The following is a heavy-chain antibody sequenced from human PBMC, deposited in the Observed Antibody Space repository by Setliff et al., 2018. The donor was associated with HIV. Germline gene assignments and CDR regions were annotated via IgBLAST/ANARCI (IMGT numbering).Heavy chain of an antibody. CDR1: GGSFMGYY. V-gene: IGHV4-34*01. J-gene: IGHJ3*02. CDR2: INHSGNT. Sequence: PSETLSLTCTVSGGSFMGYYWNWIRQPPGKGLEWIGEINHSGNTNSNPSLKSRVTISVDPSKSQFSLRLNSVTAADTATYYCARGPESVAPRMCAFDIWGQGTMVTVSS. D-gene: IGHD6-6*01. CDR3: ARGPESVAPRMCAFDI.